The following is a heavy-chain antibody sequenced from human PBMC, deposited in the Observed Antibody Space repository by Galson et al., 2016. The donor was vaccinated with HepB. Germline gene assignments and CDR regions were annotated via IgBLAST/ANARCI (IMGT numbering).Heavy chain of an antibody. CDR3: ARVRQQLEARWYFDL. D-gene: IGHD6-13*01. J-gene: IGHJ2*01. V-gene: IGHV4-59*01. CDR1: SDSITSYY. Sequence: ETLSLTCTVSSDSITSYYWSWIRQSPGKGLEWIGYMYYSRSTKYNPSLKSRVTISGDTSKNQFSLSLYSVTTADTAVYYCARVRQQLEARWYFDLWDRGTLVTVSS. CDR2: MYYSRST.